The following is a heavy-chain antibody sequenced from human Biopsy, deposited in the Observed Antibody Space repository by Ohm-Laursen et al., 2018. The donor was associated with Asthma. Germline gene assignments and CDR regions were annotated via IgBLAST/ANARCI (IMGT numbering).Heavy chain of an antibody. V-gene: IGHV3-11*04. CDR3: ARTFHFWSPYHAEHYQL. CDR1: GFSLSDYY. CDR2: IDQGSTTI. J-gene: IGHJ1*01. D-gene: IGHD3-3*02. Sequence: GSLRLSCAASGFSLSDYYMTWIRQAPGKGLEWVSYIDQGSTTIYYADSVKGRFTTSRDNAKNSLYLQMNSLRAEDTAVYYCARTFHFWSPYHAEHYQLWGQGTLVTVSS.